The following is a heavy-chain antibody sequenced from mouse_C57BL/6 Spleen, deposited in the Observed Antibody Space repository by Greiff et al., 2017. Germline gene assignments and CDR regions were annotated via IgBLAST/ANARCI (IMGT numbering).Heavy chain of an antibody. CDR3: ARLRHYYAMDY. V-gene: IGHV5-17*01. CDR1: GFTFSDYG. Sequence: VQLKESGGGLVKPGGSLKLSCAASGFTFSDYGMHWVRQAPEKGLEWVAYISSGSSTIYYADTVKGRFTISRANAKNTLFLQMTRLRSEDTAMYYCARLRHYYAMDYWGQGTSVTVSS. J-gene: IGHJ4*01. D-gene: IGHD1-1*01. CDR2: ISSGSSTI.